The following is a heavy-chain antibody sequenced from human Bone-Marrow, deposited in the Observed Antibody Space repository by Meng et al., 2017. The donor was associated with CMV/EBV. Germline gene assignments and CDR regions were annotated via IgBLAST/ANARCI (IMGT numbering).Heavy chain of an antibody. Sequence: SVKVSCKASGDTFNKYVTSWVRQAPGQGLEWMGGIIPMRSVTNYAQKFQGRVTIIADTSTATVYMELSSLRSEDTAMYYCVASEEFYHFRSGWEWYYHYGMDVWGQGTTVTVSS. J-gene: IGHJ6*02. CDR1: GDTFNKYV. CDR3: VASEEFYHFRSGWEWYYHYGMDV. CDR2: IIPMRSVT. D-gene: IGHD3-3*02. V-gene: IGHV1-69*10.